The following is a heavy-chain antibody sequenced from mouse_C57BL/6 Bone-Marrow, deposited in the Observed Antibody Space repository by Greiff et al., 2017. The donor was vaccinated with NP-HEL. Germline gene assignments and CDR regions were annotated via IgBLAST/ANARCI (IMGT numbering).Heavy chain of an antibody. J-gene: IGHJ2*01. V-gene: IGHV5-17*01. CDR2: ISSGSSTI. D-gene: IGHD1-1*01. CDR1: GFTFSDYG. CDR3: ARHYEVDD. Sequence: EVQLQESGGGLVKPGGSLKLSCAASGFTFSDYGMHWVRQAPEKGLEWVAYISSGSSTIYYADTVKGRFTISSDNAKNTLFLQMTSLRSGDTAMYYCARHYEVDDWGQGTTLTVSS.